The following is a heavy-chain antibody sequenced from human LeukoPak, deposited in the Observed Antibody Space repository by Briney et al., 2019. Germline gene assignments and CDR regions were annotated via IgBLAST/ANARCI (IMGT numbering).Heavy chain of an antibody. Sequence: SETLSLTCTVSGGSISSYYWSWIRQPPGKGLEWIGYIYTSGSTNYNPSLKSRVTISVDTSKNQFSLKLSSVTAADTAVYYCARGSAEVVVVPAAMLPYYMDVWGKGTTVTVSS. CDR2: IYTSGST. D-gene: IGHD2-2*01. CDR3: ARGSAEVVVVPAAMLPYYMDV. J-gene: IGHJ6*03. V-gene: IGHV4-4*09. CDR1: GGSISSYY.